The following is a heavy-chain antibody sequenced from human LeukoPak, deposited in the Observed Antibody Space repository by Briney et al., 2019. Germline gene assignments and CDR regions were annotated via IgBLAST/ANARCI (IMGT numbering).Heavy chain of an antibody. CDR1: GGSISSYY. CDR2: IYYSGST. V-gene: IGHV4-59*12. J-gene: IGHJ3*02. Sequence: SETLSLTCTVSGGSISSYYWSWIRQPPGKGLEWIGYIYYSGSTNYNPSLKSRVTISVDTSKNQFSLKLSSVTAADTAVYYCARDVGGRVSAFDIWGQGTMVTVSS. D-gene: IGHD2-15*01. CDR3: ARDVGGRVSAFDI.